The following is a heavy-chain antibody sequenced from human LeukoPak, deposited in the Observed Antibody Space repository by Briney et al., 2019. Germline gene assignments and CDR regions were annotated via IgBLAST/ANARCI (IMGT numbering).Heavy chain of an antibody. CDR1: GGSITSSSYY. CDR3: ARLGYCSGGSCYAFSEYFQH. Sequence: SETLSLTCTVSGGSITSSSYYWGWIRQPPGKGLEWIGGIYYSGSTYYNPSLKRRVTISVDTSKNQFSLKLSSVTAADTAVYYCARLGYCSGGSCYAFSEYFQHWGQGTLVTVSS. CDR2: IYYSGST. J-gene: IGHJ1*01. V-gene: IGHV4-39*01. D-gene: IGHD2-15*01.